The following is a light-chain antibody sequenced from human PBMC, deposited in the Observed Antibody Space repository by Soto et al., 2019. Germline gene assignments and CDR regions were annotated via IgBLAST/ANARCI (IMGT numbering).Light chain of an antibody. CDR1: QSISRN. V-gene: IGKV3-15*01. J-gene: IGKJ2*01. CDR2: AAS. CDR3: QQYNNEHPSYT. Sequence: EIVMTQSPATLSLSLGERATLSCRASQSISRNLAWYHQRPGQAPRLLIYAASTMATGIPARFSGSGSGTDFSRTDSGLQSEDFGVYSCQQYNNEHPSYTFGQATQLEIK.